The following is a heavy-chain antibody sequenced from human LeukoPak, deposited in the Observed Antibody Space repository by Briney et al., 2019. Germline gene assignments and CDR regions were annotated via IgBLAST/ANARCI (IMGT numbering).Heavy chain of an antibody. J-gene: IGHJ6*03. Sequence: GGTLRLSCAASGFTFSSYGMSWVRQAPGKGLEWVSAISGSSGSTYYADSVKGRFTISRDNSKNTLYLQMNSLRAEDTAVYYCAKDGSDQLLYYYYYYMDVWGKGTTVTTSS. CDR3: AKDGSDQLLYYYYYYMDV. D-gene: IGHD2-2*01. CDR2: ISGSSGST. V-gene: IGHV3-23*01. CDR1: GFTFSSYG.